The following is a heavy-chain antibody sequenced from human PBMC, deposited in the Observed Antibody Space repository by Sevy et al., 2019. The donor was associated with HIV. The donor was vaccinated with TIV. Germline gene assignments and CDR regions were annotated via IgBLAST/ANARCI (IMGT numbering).Heavy chain of an antibody. CDR3: ARAKRVRGVIIKGDAFDI. D-gene: IGHD3-10*01. V-gene: IGHV1-69*13. J-gene: IGHJ3*02. CDR2: IIPIFGTA. Sequence: ASVKVSCKASGGTFSSYAISWVRQAPGQGLEWMGRIIPIFGTANYAQKFQGRVTITADESTSTAYMELSSLRSEDTAVYYCARAKRVRGVIIKGDAFDIWGQGTMVTVSS. CDR1: GGTFSSYA.